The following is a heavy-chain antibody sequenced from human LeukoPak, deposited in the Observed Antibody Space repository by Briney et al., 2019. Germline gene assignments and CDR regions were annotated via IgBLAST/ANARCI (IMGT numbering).Heavy chain of an antibody. CDR3: ATTDTAYDY. CDR1: GGSISSYY. D-gene: IGHD5-18*01. J-gene: IGHJ4*02. CDR2: IYTSGST. V-gene: IGHV4-4*07. Sequence: SQTLSLTCTVSGGSISSYYCSWVRQPAGKGLEWIGRIYTSGSTNYNTSLKSRVTMSVDTSKNQFSLKLSSVTAADTAVYYCATTDTAYDYWGQGTLVTVSS.